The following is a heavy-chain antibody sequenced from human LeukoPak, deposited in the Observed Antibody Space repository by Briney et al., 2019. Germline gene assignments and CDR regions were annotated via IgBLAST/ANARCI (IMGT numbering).Heavy chain of an antibody. CDR2: INHSGST. CDR1: GGSFSGYY. D-gene: IGHD2-2*01. J-gene: IGHJ5*02. V-gene: IGHV4-34*01. CDR3: ARLASAMAKGASVVVPAAS. Sequence: SSETLSLTCAVYGGSFSGYYWRWIRQPPGKGLAWIGEINHSGSTNYNPSLKSLVTISIDTPKNHYSLTLGSVPAADTAVYYCARLASAMAKGASVVVPAASWGQGTLVTVSS.